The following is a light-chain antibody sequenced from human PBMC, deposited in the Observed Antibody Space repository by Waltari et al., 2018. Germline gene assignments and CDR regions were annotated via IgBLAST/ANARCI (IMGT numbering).Light chain of an antibody. V-gene: IGKV1-5*01. CDR2: DAS. CDR3: QQYRGLWT. Sequence: DIEMTQSPSTLSAFVGDRVTITCRASQSISSWLAWYQQIPGKAPNLLIYDASTLESGVPSRFSGSGSGTEFTLTISSLQPDDFASYYCQQYRGLWTFGQGTRVEVK. CDR1: QSISSW. J-gene: IGKJ1*01.